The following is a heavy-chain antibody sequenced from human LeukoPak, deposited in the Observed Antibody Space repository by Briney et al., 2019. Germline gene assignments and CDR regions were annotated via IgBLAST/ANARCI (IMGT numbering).Heavy chain of an antibody. V-gene: IGHV6-1*01. J-gene: IGHJ4*02. D-gene: IGHD6-13*01. CDR2: TYYRSKWYN. Sequence: SQTLSLTCAIFGDRVSSNTAAWNWIRQSPSSGLEWLGRTYYRSKWYNDYAVSVKSRISINPDTSKAQFSLQLNSVTPEDTAVYYCASGLAATGFDFWGQGTLVTVSS. CDR3: ASGLAATGFDF. CDR1: GDRVSSNTAA.